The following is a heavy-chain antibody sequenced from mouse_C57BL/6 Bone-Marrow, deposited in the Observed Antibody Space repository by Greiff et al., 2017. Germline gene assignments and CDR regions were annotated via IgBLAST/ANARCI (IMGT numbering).Heavy chain of an antibody. CDR3: TREGFYGSSLFAY. V-gene: IGHV1-15*01. J-gene: IGHJ3*01. D-gene: IGHD1-1*01. Sequence: QVQLQQSGAELVRPGASVTLSCKASGYTFTDYEMHWVKQTPVHGLEWIGAIDPETGGTASNQKFKGKAILTADKSSSTAYMELRSLTSEDSAVYYCTREGFYGSSLFAYWGQGTLVTVSA. CDR1: GYTFTDYE. CDR2: IDPETGGT.